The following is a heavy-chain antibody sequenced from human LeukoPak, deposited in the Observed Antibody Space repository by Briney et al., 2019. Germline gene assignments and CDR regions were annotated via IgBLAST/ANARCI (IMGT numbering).Heavy chain of an antibody. CDR2: IKPDGSEK. D-gene: IGHD3-22*01. Sequence: SGGSLRLSCAASGFTFITSWMSWLRQAPGKGLEWVAHIKPDGSEKYYVDSVKGRFTISRDDAKNSLSLQMNSLRAEDTAVYYCAKKTYYYDSSASPRGWFDPWGQGTLVTVSS. CDR1: GFTFITSW. V-gene: IGHV3-7*03. CDR3: AKKTYYYDSSASPRGWFDP. J-gene: IGHJ5*02.